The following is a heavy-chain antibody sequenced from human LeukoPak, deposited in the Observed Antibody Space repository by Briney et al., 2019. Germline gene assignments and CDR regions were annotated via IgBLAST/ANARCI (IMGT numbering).Heavy chain of an antibody. Sequence: PSETLSLTCTVSGGSISSGGYYWSWIRQHPGKGLEWLGYIYYSGSTYYNPSLKSRVTISVDTSKNQFSLKLSSVTAADTAVYYCARGSGSVYYDSRGHWYFDLWGRGTLVTVSS. CDR1: GGSISSGGYY. D-gene: IGHD3-22*01. CDR3: ARGSGSVYYDSRGHWYFDL. J-gene: IGHJ2*01. CDR2: IYYSGST. V-gene: IGHV4-31*03.